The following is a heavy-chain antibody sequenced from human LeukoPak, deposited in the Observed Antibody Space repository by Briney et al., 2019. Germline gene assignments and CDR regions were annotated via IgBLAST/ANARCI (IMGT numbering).Heavy chain of an antibody. CDR1: GGSISSSSYY. V-gene: IGHV4-39*01. J-gene: IGHJ4*02. Sequence: SETLSLTCTVSGGSISSSSYYWGWIRQPPGRGLEWIGTIYYSGSTYYNPSLKSRVTISVDTSKNQFSLKLSSVTAADTAVYYCARHVGSYSSGWTPYYFDYWGQGTLVTVSS. CDR2: IYYSGST. CDR3: ARHVGSYSSGWTPYYFDY. D-gene: IGHD6-19*01.